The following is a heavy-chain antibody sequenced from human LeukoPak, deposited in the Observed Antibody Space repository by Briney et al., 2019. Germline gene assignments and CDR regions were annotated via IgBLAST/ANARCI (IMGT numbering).Heavy chain of an antibody. Sequence: ASVKVSCTASGYTFTSYAVHWVRQAPGQRLEWMGWINAGNGNTKYSQKFQGRVTITRDTSASTAYMELSSLRSEDTAVYYCASGRDGVLVPDIRGQGTLVTVSS. D-gene: IGHD2-2*01. CDR1: GYTFTSYA. CDR2: INAGNGNT. J-gene: IGHJ4*02. V-gene: IGHV1-3*01. CDR3: ASGRDGVLVPDI.